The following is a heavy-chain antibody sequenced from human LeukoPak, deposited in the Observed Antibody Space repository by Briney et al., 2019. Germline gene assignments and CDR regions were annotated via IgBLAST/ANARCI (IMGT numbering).Heavy chain of an antibody. CDR3: ATYGSGSYAWFGDYYFDY. J-gene: IGHJ4*02. Sequence: AASVKVSCKASGGTFSGSGISWVRQSPGQGLEWMGGIIPIFGTTNYAQKFQGRVTITTDESTSTAYMELSSLRSEDTAVYYCATYGSGSYAWFGDYYFDYWGQGTLVTVSS. CDR2: IIPIFGTT. D-gene: IGHD3-10*01. CDR1: GGTFSGSG. V-gene: IGHV1-69*05.